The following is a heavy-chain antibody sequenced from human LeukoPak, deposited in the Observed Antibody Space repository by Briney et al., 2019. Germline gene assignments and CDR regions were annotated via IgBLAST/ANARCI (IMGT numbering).Heavy chain of an antibody. Sequence: SETLSLTCAVYGGSFSGYYWSWIRQPPGKGLEWIGEINHSGSTNYNPSLKSRVTISVDTSKNQFSLKLSSVTAADTAVYYCARGDSSGYSDYWGQGTLVTVSS. CDR1: GGSFSGYY. J-gene: IGHJ4*02. V-gene: IGHV4-34*01. CDR3: ARGDSSGYSDY. D-gene: IGHD3-22*01. CDR2: INHSGST.